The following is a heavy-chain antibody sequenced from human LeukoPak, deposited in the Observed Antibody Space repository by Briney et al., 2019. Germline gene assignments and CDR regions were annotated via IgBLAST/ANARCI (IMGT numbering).Heavy chain of an antibody. D-gene: IGHD2-15*01. CDR3: AKDTSAWWYHRAYMNV. J-gene: IGHJ6*03. V-gene: IGHV3-23*01. CDR2: ISGRGDET. CDR1: GFTFSDYA. Sequence: PGGSLRLSCAASGFTFSDYAMSWVRQAPGGGLEWVSAISGRGDETFHADSVKGRFITSRDNSKNTLSLQMSSLRVEDSAVYFCAKDTSAWWYHRAYMNVWGTGTTVTVSS.